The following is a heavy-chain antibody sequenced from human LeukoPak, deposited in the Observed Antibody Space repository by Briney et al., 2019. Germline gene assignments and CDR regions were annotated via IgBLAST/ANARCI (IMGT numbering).Heavy chain of an antibody. CDR2: GYYSGTT. CDR1: GGSIKSNY. J-gene: IGHJ5*02. CDR3: AREGDPGSGYNYGNWLDP. Sequence: SETLSLTCTVSGGSIKSNYWSWIRQPPGKGLEWIGYGYYSGTTNYNPSFKSRVTIALDTSKSQFSLKLRFVTTADTAVYYCAREGDPGSGYNYGNWLDPWGQGTLVTVSS. D-gene: IGHD5-24*01. V-gene: IGHV4-59*01.